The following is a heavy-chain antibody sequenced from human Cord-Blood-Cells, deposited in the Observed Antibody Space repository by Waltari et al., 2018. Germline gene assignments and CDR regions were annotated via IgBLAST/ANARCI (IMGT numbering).Heavy chain of an antibody. CDR2: FDPEDGET. V-gene: IGHV1-24*01. CDR3: ATDLTGSGLYFACDI. J-gene: IGHJ3*02. CDR1: GYTLTELS. D-gene: IGHD6-19*01. Sequence: QVQLVQSGAEVKKPGASVKVSCKVSGYTLTELSMHWVRQAPGKGLEWMRRFDPEDGETNYEQKFQGTVTMTEDTSTDTAYMELSSLRSEDTAVYYCATDLTGSGLYFACDIWGQGTMVTVSS.